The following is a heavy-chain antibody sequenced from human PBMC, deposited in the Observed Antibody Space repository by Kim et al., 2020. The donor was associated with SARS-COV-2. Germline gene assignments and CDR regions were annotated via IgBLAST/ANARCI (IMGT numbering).Heavy chain of an antibody. Sequence: AASLKARFTGSRDNSKNTLYLQMNSLRVEDTAVYYCAKDRWFAGKGNMDVWGQGTTVTVSS. D-gene: IGHD3-16*01. V-gene: IGHV3-30*02. J-gene: IGHJ6*02. CDR3: AKDRWFAGKGNMDV.